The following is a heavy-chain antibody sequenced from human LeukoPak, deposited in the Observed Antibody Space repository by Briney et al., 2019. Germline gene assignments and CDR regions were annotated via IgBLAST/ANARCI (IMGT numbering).Heavy chain of an antibody. CDR1: GDSISGSSHF. Sequence: PSETLPLTCTVSGDSISGSSHFWVWIRQPPGKGLEWVGSIFYGGSTYYNPSLKSRVTISVDTSKNQFSLKVNSVTAADTALYFCARRGITYSRTFFDYWGQGTLVTVSS. CDR3: ARRGITYSRTFFDY. V-gene: IGHV4-39*01. J-gene: IGHJ4*02. CDR2: IFYGGST. D-gene: IGHD6-13*01.